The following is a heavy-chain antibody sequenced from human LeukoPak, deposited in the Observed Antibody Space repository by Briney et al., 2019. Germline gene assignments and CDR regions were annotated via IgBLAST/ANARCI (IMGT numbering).Heavy chain of an antibody. Sequence: GGSLRLSCTASGFTFSSYSLNWVRQAPGKGLEWVSAISGSGGSTYYADSVKGRFTISRDNSKNTLYLQMNSLRAEDTAVYYCAKASSGWNEYYYYGMDVWGQGTTVTVSS. D-gene: IGHD6-19*01. CDR2: ISGSGGST. V-gene: IGHV3-23*01. CDR1: GFTFSSYS. CDR3: AKASSGWNEYYYYGMDV. J-gene: IGHJ6*02.